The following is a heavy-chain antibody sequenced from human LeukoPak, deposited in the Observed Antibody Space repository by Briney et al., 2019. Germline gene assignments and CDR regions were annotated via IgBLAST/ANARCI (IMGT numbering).Heavy chain of an antibody. CDR3: ASESHLEYSGRDY. CDR2: INPNSGGT. Sequence: ASVKVSCKASGYTFTGYYMHWVRQAPGQGLEWMGWINPNSGGTNYAQKFQGRVTMTRDTSISTAYMELSRLRSEDTAVYYCASESHLEYSGRDYWGQGTLVTVSS. CDR1: GYTFTGYY. V-gene: IGHV1-2*02. D-gene: IGHD1-26*01. J-gene: IGHJ4*02.